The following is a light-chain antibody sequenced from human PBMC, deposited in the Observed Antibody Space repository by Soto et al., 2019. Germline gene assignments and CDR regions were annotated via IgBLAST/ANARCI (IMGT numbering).Light chain of an antibody. J-gene: IGKJ1*01. Sequence: EIVLTQSPGTLSLSPGERATLSCRASQSVTSRFFAWYQHKPGQAPRLLMYGASNRATGVPDRFSGSGSGTDFTLTITSLQSDDLAIYYCQQYGDWPRTFGQGTKVDIK. V-gene: IGKV3-20*01. CDR3: QQYGDWPRT. CDR1: QSVTSRF. CDR2: GAS.